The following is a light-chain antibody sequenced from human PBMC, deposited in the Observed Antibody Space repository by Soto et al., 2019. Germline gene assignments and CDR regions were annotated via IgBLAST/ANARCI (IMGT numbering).Light chain of an antibody. J-gene: IGKJ4*01. CDR3: EQYNNWPLT. CDR1: PTVNNN. V-gene: IGKV3-15*01. CDR2: GAS. Sequence: EIVMTQSPATLSASQGARATLSCRASPTVNNNLAWYQQKPGQAPRLLIYGASVRATGIPDRFSASGSGTEFTLTISSLQSEDFAVYYCEQYNNWPLTFGGGTKVEIK.